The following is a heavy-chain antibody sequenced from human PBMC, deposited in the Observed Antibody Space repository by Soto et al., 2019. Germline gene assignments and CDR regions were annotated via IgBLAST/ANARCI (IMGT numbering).Heavy chain of an antibody. CDR3: ARGVSSTSENYYGMDV. D-gene: IGHD2-2*01. V-gene: IGHV1-2*04. Sequence: QVQLVQSGAEVKKPGASVKVSCKASGYTFTGYYMHWVRQAPGQGLEWMGWINPNSGGTNYAQKFQGWVTMTRDTSISTAYMELSRLRSDDTAVYYCARGVSSTSENYYGMDVWGQGTTVTVSS. CDR2: INPNSGGT. CDR1: GYTFTGYY. J-gene: IGHJ6*02.